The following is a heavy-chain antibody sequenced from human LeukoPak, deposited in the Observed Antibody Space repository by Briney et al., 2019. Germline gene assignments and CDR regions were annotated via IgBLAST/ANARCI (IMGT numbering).Heavy chain of an antibody. CDR1: GFTFSGYW. V-gene: IGHV3-74*03. CDR3: TKGGVSSPDAFDY. Sequence: GGSLRLSCAASGFTFSGYWMHWVRQAPGKGLVCVSRIKSDGTYTSYADSVKGRFTISRDNAKNSLYLQMNSLSAEDTALYYCTKGGVSSPDAFDYWGQGTLVTVSS. J-gene: IGHJ4*02. D-gene: IGHD6-6*01. CDR2: IKSDGTYT.